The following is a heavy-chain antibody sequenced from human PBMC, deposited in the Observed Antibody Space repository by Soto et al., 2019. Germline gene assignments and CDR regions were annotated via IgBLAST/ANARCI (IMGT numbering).Heavy chain of an antibody. V-gene: IGHV4-4*02. CDR2: INHRGSA. CDR1: GASVSSTYW. Sequence: SETLSLTCAVSGASVSSTYWWSWVRQPPGKGPEWIGEINHRGSANYNPSLKSRVTISVDTSKNQFSLKLSSVTAADTAVYYCARHILSSLRWLGGVHYWGQGTLVTVSS. D-gene: IGHD4-17*01. J-gene: IGHJ4*02. CDR3: ARHILSSLRWLGGVHY.